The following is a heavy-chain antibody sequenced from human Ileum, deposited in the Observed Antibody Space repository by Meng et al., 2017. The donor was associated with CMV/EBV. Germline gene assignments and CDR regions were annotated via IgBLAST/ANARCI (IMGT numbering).Heavy chain of an antibody. J-gene: IGHJ4*02. CDR1: GYSFTGYY. Sequence: ASVKVSCKATGYSFTGYYIHRVRQAPGQGLQWMGWVNSGSGGTFYAEAFQGRVTMSRDTSSGTAYMELSALTSDDTAMYYCVSLVTLRQGVVYWGQGTLVTVSS. CDR2: VNSGSGGT. D-gene: IGHD2-21*02. CDR3: VSLVTLRQGVVY. V-gene: IGHV1-2*02.